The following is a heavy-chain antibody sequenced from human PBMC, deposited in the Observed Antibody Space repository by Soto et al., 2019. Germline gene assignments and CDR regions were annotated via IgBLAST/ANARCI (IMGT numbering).Heavy chain of an antibody. J-gene: IGHJ3*02. CDR1: GGSISSGGYY. V-gene: IGHV4-31*03. CDR2: IYYSGST. D-gene: IGHD2-2*01. CDR3: ARDLGGVVVPAARDAFDI. Sequence: SETLSLTCTVSGGSISSGGYYWSWIRQHPGKGLEWIGYIYYSGSTYYNPSLKSRVTISVDTSKNQFSLKLSSVTAADTAVYYCARDLGGVVVPAARDAFDIWGQGTMVTVSS.